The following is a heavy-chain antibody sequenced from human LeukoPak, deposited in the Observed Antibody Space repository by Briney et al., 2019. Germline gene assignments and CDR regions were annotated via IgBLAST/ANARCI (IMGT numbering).Heavy chain of an antibody. CDR2: ISYDGSNK. Sequence: GGSLRLSCAASGFTFSSYAMSWVRQAPGKGLEWVAVISYDGSNKYYADSVKGRFTISRDNSKNTLYLQMNSLRAEDTAVYYCAREMAMGGWGQGTLVTVSS. D-gene: IGHD3-16*01. V-gene: IGHV3-30-3*01. CDR1: GFTFSSYA. J-gene: IGHJ4*02. CDR3: AREMAMGG.